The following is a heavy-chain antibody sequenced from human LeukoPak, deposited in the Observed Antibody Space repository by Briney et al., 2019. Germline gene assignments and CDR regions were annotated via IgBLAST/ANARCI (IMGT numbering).Heavy chain of an antibody. V-gene: IGHV3-53*01. J-gene: IGHJ4*02. D-gene: IGHD1-26*01. CDR2: LFSGGSR. CDR1: GFSVANDY. CDR3: AISVGPTPHGFDF. Sequence: GGSLRLSCAASGFSVANDYMNWVRQTPGKGLQWVSILFSGGSRYYADSVKGRFTISTDTSKSTLILQMNNLTAEDTAVYYCAISVGPTPHGFDFWGQETLVTVSS.